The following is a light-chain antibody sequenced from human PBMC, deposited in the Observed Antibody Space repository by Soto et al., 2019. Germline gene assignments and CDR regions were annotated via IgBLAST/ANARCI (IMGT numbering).Light chain of an antibody. CDR2: DAS. CDR1: QSISSW. J-gene: IGKJ1*01. V-gene: IGKV1-5*01. Sequence: DIQMTQSPSTLSASVGDRVTISCRASQSISSWLAWYQQKPGKAPNLLIYDASSLQSGVPSRFSGLGSVTEFTLTISSLQPDDFATYYCQQDNSHWTFGQGTKVEIK. CDR3: QQDNSHWT.